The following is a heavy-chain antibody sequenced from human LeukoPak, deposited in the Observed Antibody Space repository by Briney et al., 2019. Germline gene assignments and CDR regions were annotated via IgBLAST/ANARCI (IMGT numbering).Heavy chain of an antibody. D-gene: IGHD5-18*01. CDR1: GGTFSSYA. CDR3: ATKRGYSYGYFDY. CDR2: IIPIFGTA. J-gene: IGHJ4*02. V-gene: IGHV1-69*13. Sequence: SVKVSCKASGGTFSSYAISWVQQAPGQGLEWMGGIIPIFGTANYAQKFQGRVTITADESTSTAYMELSSLRSEDTAVYYCATKRGYSYGYFDYWGQGTLVTVSS.